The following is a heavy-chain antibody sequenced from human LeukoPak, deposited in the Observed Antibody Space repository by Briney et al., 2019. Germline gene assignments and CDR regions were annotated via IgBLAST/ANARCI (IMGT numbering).Heavy chain of an antibody. CDR1: GFTFSSYS. Sequence: PGGSLRLSCAASGFTFSSYSMNWVRQAPGKGLEWVSYISSSSNTIYYADSVKGRFTISRDNAKNSLCLQMNSLRAEDTAVYYCARQYYYDSSGYGGYYYYYGMDVWGQGTTVTVSS. D-gene: IGHD3-22*01. CDR2: ISSSSNTI. J-gene: IGHJ6*02. V-gene: IGHV3-48*01. CDR3: ARQYYYDSSGYGGYYYYYGMDV.